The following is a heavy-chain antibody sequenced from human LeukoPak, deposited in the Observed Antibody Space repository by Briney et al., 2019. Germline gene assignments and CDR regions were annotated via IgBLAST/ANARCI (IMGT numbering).Heavy chain of an antibody. D-gene: IGHD1-1*01. CDR2: ISAYNGNT. J-gene: IGHJ6*02. CDR1: GYTFTSYG. Sequence: ASAKVSCKASGYTFTSYGISWVRQAPGQGLEWMGWISAYNGNTNYAQKLQGRVTMTTDTSTSTAYMELRSLRSDDTAVYYCAREGGRNYYYYGMDVWGQGTTVTVSS. CDR3: AREGGRNYYYYGMDV. V-gene: IGHV1-18*01.